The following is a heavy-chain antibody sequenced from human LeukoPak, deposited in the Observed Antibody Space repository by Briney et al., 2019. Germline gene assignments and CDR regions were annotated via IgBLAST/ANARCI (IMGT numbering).Heavy chain of an antibody. CDR1: GGAITGHY. J-gene: IGHJ4*02. D-gene: IGHD3-10*01. Sequence: PSETLSLTCTVSGGAITGHYWSWLRQSPEKGLEWIGFIYFNGMTKYSPSLESRVTISVDTSKNQFSLRLTSVTASDPAVYFCARQFPPYHSGSHYFDNWGQRMQGTVSS. V-gene: IGHV4-59*08. CDR3: ARQFPPYHSGSHYFDN. CDR2: IYFNGMT.